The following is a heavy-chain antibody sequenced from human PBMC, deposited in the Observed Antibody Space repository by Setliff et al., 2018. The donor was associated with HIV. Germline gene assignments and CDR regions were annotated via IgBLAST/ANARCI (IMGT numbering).Heavy chain of an antibody. J-gene: IGHJ4*02. CDR1: GFTFSDYN. D-gene: IGHD3-22*01. Sequence: GGSLRLSCAASGFTFSDYNMHWVRQAPGTGLEWVAVIWFDGSNKYHSDSVKGRFTISRDNSKNTLYLEMNRLRIDDTAVYYCARLSRPRLPTAGHYLLYWGQGALVTVSS. CDR3: ARLSRPRLPTAGHYLLY. CDR2: IWFDGSNK. V-gene: IGHV3-33*08.